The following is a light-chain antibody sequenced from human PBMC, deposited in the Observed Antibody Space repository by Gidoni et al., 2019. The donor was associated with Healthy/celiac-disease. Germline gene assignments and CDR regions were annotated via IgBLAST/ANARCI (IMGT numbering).Light chain of an antibody. CDR3: QQYGSSPRT. CDR2: GAS. Sequence: EKVLTQAPGTLSLSPGERATLSCRARQSVSSSYLAWYQQKPGQAPRLLIYGASSRATGIPDMFSGSGSGTDFTLTISRLEPEDFAVYYCQQYGSSPRTFGQGTKVEIK. J-gene: IGKJ1*01. CDR1: QSVSSSY. V-gene: IGKV3-20*01.